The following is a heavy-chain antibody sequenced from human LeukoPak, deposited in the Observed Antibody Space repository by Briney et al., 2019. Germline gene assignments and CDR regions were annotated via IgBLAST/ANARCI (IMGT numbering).Heavy chain of an antibody. V-gene: IGHV3-21*01. J-gene: IGHJ4*02. CDR1: GFTFSSYS. CDR3: ARESSSGWYYGNDY. D-gene: IGHD6-19*01. CDR2: ISGSSSYI. Sequence: GGSLRLSCAASGFTFSSYSMNWVRQAPGKGLEWVSSISGSSSYIYYADSVKGRFTISRDNAKNSLYLQMNSLRAEDTAVYYCARESSSGWYYGNDYWGQGTLVTVSS.